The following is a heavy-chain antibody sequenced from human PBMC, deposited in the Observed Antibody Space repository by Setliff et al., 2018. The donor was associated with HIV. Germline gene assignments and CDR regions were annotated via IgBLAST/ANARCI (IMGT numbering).Heavy chain of an antibody. CDR3: ARLYYDFWSGYYSFGREHAFDI. V-gene: IGHV4-39*01. Sequence: SETLSLTCTVSGGSISSSSYYWGWIRQPPGKGLEWIGSIYYSGSTYCNPSLKSRVTISVDTSKNQFSLKLSSVTAADTAVYYCARLYYDFWSGYYSFGREHAFDIWGQGTMVTVSS. CDR2: IYYSGST. CDR1: GGSISSSSYY. J-gene: IGHJ3*02. D-gene: IGHD3-3*01.